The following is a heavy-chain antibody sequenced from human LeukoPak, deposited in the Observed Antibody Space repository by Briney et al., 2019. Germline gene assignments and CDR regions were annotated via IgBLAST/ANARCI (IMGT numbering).Heavy chain of an antibody. CDR3: ARVDYYYYYMDV. CDR2: IRYDGSNK. Sequence: GGSLRLSCAASGFTFSSYGMHWVRQAPGKGLEWVAFIRYDGSNKYYADSVKGRFTISRDNSKNTLHLQMNSLRAEDTAVYYCARVDYYYYYMDVWGKGTTVTVSS. CDR1: GFTFSSYG. V-gene: IGHV3-30*02. J-gene: IGHJ6*03.